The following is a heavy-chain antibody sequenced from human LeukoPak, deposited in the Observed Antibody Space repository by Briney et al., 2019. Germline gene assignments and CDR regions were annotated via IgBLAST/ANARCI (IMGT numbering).Heavy chain of an antibody. CDR1: GYTFTGYY. CDR2: INPNSGGT. D-gene: IGHD3-3*01. V-gene: IGHV1-2*02. Sequence: ASVKVSCKASGYTFTGYYMHWVRQAPGQGPEWMGWINPNSGGTNYAQKFQGRVTMTRDTSISTAYMELSRLRSDDTAVYYCARGNGRGYDFWSGHPGNFDYWGQGTLVTVSS. J-gene: IGHJ4*02. CDR3: ARGNGRGYDFWSGHPGNFDY.